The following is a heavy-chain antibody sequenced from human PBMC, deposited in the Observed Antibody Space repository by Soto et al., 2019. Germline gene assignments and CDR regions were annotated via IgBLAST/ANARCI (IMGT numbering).Heavy chain of an antibody. CDR3: ARLIFSGWPDY. J-gene: IGHJ4*02. D-gene: IGHD6-19*01. V-gene: IGHV3-7*03. CDR2: IKQDGSEK. CDR1: GFTFSSYW. Sequence: PGWSLRLSCAASGFTFSSYWMSWVRQAPGKGLEWVANIKQDGSEKYYVDSVKGRFTISRDNAKNSLYLQMNSLRAEDTAVYYCARLIFSGWPDYWVQGTKVTVS.